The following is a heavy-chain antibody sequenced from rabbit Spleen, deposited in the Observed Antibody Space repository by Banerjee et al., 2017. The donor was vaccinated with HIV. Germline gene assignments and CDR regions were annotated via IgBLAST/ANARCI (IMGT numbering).Heavy chain of an antibody. Sequence: QEQLVESGGGLVKPEGSLKLSCTASGFSFSSSYYMYWVRQAPGKGLEWIGCIYSSSVITWYASWAKGRFTISKTSSTTVALQVPSLTAADTATYFCTRDAAGREDFNLWGPGTLVTVS. J-gene: IGHJ4*01. CDR3: TRDAAGREDFNL. CDR2: IYSSSVIT. CDR1: GFSFSSSYY. V-gene: IGHV1S45*01. D-gene: IGHD4-2*01.